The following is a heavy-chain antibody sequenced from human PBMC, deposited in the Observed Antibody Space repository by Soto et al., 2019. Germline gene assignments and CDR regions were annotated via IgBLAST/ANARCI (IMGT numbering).Heavy chain of an antibody. CDR2: ISSSSTI. Sequence: EVQLVESGGGLVQPGGSLRLSCAASGFTFSSYSMNWVRQAPGKGLEWVSYISSSSTIYYADSVKGRFTISRDNAKNSLYLQMNSLRAEDTAVYYCARPHSARDPYYYYYYMDVWGKGTTVTVSS. J-gene: IGHJ6*03. CDR3: ARPHSARDPYYYYYYMDV. V-gene: IGHV3-48*01. CDR1: GFTFSSYS. D-gene: IGHD2-15*01.